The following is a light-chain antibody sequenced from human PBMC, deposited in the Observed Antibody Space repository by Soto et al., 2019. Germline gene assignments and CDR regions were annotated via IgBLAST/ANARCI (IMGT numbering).Light chain of an antibody. CDR3: QQYMSYS. Sequence: DIQMTQSTSTLPASVGDRVTITCRDSQSISNCLAWYQQKPGTAPKLLIYHASTLESGVPSRFSGSGSGTEFTLTISSLQPDDFATYYCQQYMSYSFGQGTKVDI. CDR1: QSISNC. CDR2: HAS. V-gene: IGKV1-5*01. J-gene: IGKJ1*01.